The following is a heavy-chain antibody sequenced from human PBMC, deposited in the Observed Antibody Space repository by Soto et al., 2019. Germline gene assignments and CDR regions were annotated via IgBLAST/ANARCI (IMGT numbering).Heavy chain of an antibody. CDR2: IKQDGSEK. Sequence: EVQLVESGGGLVQPGGSLRLSCATSGFTFSSYYMSWVRQAPGKGLEWVANIKQDGSEKYYVDSVRGRFTISRDNGYNSVYLHMSSLRAEDTALYYCARAHYYEGPFDIWGQGTMVTVSS. J-gene: IGHJ3*02. V-gene: IGHV3-7*04. D-gene: IGHD3-16*01. CDR1: GFTFSSYY. CDR3: ARAHYYEGPFDI.